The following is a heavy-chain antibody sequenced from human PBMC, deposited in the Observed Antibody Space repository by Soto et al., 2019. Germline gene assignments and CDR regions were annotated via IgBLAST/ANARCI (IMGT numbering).Heavy chain of an antibody. CDR3: ASSGYDYYYYGMDV. V-gene: IGHV3-74*01. CDR1: GFTFSSYW. Sequence: GGSLRLSCAASGFTFSSYWMHWVRQAPGKGLVWVSRINSDGSSTSYADSVKGRFTISRDNAKNALYLQMNSLRAEDTAVYYCASSGYDYYYYGMDVWGQGTTVTVSS. D-gene: IGHD5-12*01. CDR2: INSDGSST. J-gene: IGHJ6*02.